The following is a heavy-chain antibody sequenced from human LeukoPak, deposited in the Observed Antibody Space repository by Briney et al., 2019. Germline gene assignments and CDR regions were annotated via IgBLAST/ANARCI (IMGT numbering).Heavy chain of an antibody. V-gene: IGHV3-9*01. D-gene: IGHD6-13*01. J-gene: IGHJ4*02. CDR3: ARDADLAGTQILLDY. Sequence: PGRSLRLACAAYGFTFDDYGIHWVRHAAGKGLEWDSANSWNSSSIGYADSVKGRFTISRDNAKNALYLQMNSLRGEDTAVYYCARDADLAGTQILLDYWGQGTLVTVSS. CDR1: GFTFDDYG. CDR2: NSWNSSSI.